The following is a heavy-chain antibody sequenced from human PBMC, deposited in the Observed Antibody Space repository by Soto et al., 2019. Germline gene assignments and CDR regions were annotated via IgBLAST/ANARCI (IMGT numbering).Heavy chain of an antibody. J-gene: IGHJ6*03. CDR1: GFSLNNARVG. V-gene: IGHV2-26*01. CDR2: ILSNDGK. D-gene: IGHD3-10*01. CDR3: ARMLAVNYYYYYMDV. Sequence: QVTLKESGPVLVRPTETLTLTCTVSGFSLNNARVGVSWIRQPPGKALEWLAHILSNDGKSYSTSLKTRLSIFKDTSKSQVVLTTTNMDPVDTATYYCARMLAVNYYYYYMDVWGNGTAVTVSS.